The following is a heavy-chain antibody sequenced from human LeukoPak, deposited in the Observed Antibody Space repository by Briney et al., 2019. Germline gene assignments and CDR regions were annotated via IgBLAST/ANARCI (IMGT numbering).Heavy chain of an antibody. CDR3: AAGVVVAATLLY. CDR1: GGSISSGGYY. J-gene: IGHJ4*02. D-gene: IGHD2-15*01. V-gene: IGHV4-31*03. Sequence: SQTLSLTCTVSGGSISSGGYYWSWIRQHLGKGLEWIGYIYYSGSTYYNPSLKSRVTISVDTSKNQFSLKLSSVTAADTAVYYCAAGVVVAATLLYWGQGALVTVSS. CDR2: IYYSGST.